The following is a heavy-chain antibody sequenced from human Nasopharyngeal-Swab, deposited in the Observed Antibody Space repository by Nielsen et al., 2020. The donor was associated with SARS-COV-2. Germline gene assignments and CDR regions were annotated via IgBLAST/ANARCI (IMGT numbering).Heavy chain of an antibody. CDR3: TTGGYYLDH. D-gene: IGHD1-26*01. Sequence: GESLKISCAGSGFIFNKAWMTWVRQAPGKGLEWVGRIKNVADGGTAEYAESLKGRFTISRENSKGMVYLQMNSLETEDTGVYYCTTGGYYLDHWGQGTLVTVSS. J-gene: IGHJ4*02. V-gene: IGHV3-15*05. CDR2: IKNVADGGTA. CDR1: GFIFNKAW.